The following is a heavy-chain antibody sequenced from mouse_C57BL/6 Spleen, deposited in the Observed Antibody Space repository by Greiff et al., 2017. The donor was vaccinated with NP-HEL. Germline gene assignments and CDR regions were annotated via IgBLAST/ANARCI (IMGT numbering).Heavy chain of an antibody. CDR3: ARETWVLYYFDY. V-gene: IGHV1-76*01. Sequence: VQLQQSGAELVRPGASVKLSCKASGYTFTDFYINWVKQRPGQGLEWIARIYPGSGNTYYNEKLKGKATLTAAKSSSTAYMQLSSLTSEDSAVYFCARETWVLYYFDYWGQGTTLTVSS. CDR2: IYPGSGNT. CDR1: GYTFTDFY. J-gene: IGHJ2*01.